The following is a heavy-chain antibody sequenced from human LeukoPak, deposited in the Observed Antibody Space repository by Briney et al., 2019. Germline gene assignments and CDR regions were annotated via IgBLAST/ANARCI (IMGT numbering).Heavy chain of an antibody. CDR3: ARDPQGTNSFDP. D-gene: IGHD1-7*01. Sequence: SETLSLTCTVSGGSINSYYWSWIRQSAGEGLEWIGRIDPSGSTNYNPSLRSRVTISLDRSKNQFSLKVTSVTAADTGVYYCARDPQGTNSFDPWGQGTLITVSS. V-gene: IGHV4-4*07. CDR2: IDPSGST. J-gene: IGHJ5*02. CDR1: GGSINSYY.